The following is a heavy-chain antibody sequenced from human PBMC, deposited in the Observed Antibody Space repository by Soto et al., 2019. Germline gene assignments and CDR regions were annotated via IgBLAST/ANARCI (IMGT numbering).Heavy chain of an antibody. CDR1: RGTFGNYA. J-gene: IGHJ6*02. V-gene: IGHV1-69*06. CDR3: ARVSVPGIYGEDV. D-gene: IGHD2-2*01. CDR2: IMPVFGTV. Sequence: QVQLVQSGAEVKKPGSSVKVSCKASRGTFGNYAISWVRQAPGQGLEWMGGIMPVFGTVNYAQNFQGRVTITADKFTNTAYMELSSLRSEDTAVYYYARVSVPGIYGEDVWGQGTTVTVSS.